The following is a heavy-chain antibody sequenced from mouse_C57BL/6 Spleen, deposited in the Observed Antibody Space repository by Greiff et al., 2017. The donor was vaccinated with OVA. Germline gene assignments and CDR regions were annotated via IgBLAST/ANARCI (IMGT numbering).Heavy chain of an antibody. J-gene: IGHJ3*01. Sequence: EVQLQQSGTVLARPGASVKMSCKPSGYTFTSYWMHWVKQRPGQGLEWIGAIYPGNSDTSYNQKFKGKAKLTAVTSASTAYMELSSLTNEDSAVYYCTREDGSSFQLAYWGQGTLVTVSA. CDR2: IYPGNSDT. D-gene: IGHD1-1*01. CDR3: TREDGSSFQLAY. CDR1: GYTFTSYW. V-gene: IGHV1-5*01.